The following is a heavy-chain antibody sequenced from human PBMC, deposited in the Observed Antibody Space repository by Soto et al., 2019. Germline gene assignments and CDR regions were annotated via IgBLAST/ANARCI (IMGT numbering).Heavy chain of an antibody. CDR2: IYYSGST. V-gene: IGHV4-39*01. J-gene: IGHJ1*01. CDR3: ARHRDDSSGYPAEYFQH. CDR1: GGSISSSSYY. Sequence: SETLSLTCTVSGGSISSSSYYWGWIRQPPGKGLEWIGSIYYSGSTYYNPSLKSRVTISVDTPKNQFSLKLSSVTAADTAVYYCARHRDDSSGYPAEYFQHWGQGTLVTVSS. D-gene: IGHD3-22*01.